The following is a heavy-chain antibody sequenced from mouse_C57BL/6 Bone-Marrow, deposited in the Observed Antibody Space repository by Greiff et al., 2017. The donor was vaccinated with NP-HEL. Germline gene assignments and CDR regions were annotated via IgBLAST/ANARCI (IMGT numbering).Heavy chain of an antibody. CDR2: IYPRSGNT. D-gene: IGHD2-10*01. J-gene: IGHJ1*03. V-gene: IGHV1-81*01. Sequence: QVQLQQSGAELARPGASVKLSCKASGYTFTSYGISWVKQRTGQGLEWIGEIYPRSGNTYYNEKFKGKATLTADKSSSTAYMELRSLTSEDSAVYFCARRAYYGNYGYFDVWGTGTTVTVSS. CDR1: GYTFTSYG. CDR3: ARRAYYGNYGYFDV.